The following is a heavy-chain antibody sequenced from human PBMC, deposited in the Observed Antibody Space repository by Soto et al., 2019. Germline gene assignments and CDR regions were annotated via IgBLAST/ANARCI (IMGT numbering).Heavy chain of an antibody. V-gene: IGHV3-7*05. Sequence: EVQLVESGGGLVQPGGSLRLSCGASGFTFRTYWLSWVRQVPGKGLEWVANIKQDGSEKKYVDSVKGRFTISRDNAKNSLHLQISILRAEDTALYYCARDGSTSWYIYDYHGMDVFGQGTTVTISS. CDR3: ARDGSTSWYIYDYHGMDV. J-gene: IGHJ6*02. D-gene: IGHD6-13*01. CDR2: IKQDGSEK. CDR1: GFTFRTYW.